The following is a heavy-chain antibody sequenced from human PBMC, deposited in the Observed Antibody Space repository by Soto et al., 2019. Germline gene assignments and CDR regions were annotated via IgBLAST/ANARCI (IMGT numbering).Heavy chain of an antibody. V-gene: IGHV1-18*01. CDR1: GYTFTSYG. D-gene: IGHD3-10*01. CDR3: ARSITMVRGVIIKDYYYYGMEV. Sequence: GASVKVSCKASGYTFTSYGISCVRQAPGQGLEWMGWISAYNGNTNYAQKLQGRVTMTTDTSTSTAYMELRSLRSDDTAVYYCARSITMVRGVIIKDYYYYGMEVWGQGTTVTVSS. CDR2: ISAYNGNT. J-gene: IGHJ6*02.